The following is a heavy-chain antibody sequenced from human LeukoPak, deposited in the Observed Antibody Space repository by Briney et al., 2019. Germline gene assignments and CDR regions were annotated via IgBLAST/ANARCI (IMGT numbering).Heavy chain of an antibody. CDR3: ARLHSTAAAGTYDY. J-gene: IGHJ4*02. Sequence: PGGPLTLPCTVSGFIFSDYYMTWIRQAPGKAGDWISYISSDSSYTMYAVSGKGRFTVSRDNAKNSLYLQMNSLRAGDTAVYYCARLHSTAAAGTYDYWGERTLVTVSS. CDR2: ISSDSSYT. CDR1: GFIFSDYY. D-gene: IGHD6-13*01. V-gene: IGHV3-11*06.